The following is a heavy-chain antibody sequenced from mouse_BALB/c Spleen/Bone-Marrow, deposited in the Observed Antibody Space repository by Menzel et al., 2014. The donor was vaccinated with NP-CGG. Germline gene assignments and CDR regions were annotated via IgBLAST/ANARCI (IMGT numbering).Heavy chain of an antibody. CDR3: ARGGHNFSLEY. Sequence: VQLQQSGAEFVMPGASVKMSCKASGYTFTDKWMHWVKQRPGQGLEWIGAIDTSDSYINYNQKFKGKASLTVDASSSTPYMHLSSLTSDNSAVYYCARGGHNFSLEYWGQGTSVIVSS. D-gene: IGHD3-3*01. J-gene: IGHJ4*01. CDR2: IDTSDSYI. CDR1: GYTFTDKW. V-gene: IGHV1-69*01.